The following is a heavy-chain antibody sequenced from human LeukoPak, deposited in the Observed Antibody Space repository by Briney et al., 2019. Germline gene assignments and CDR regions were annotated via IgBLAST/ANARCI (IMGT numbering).Heavy chain of an antibody. CDR2: ISSSSSYI. J-gene: IGHJ4*02. Sequence: GGSLRLSCAASGFTFSSYSMNWVRQAPGKGLEWVSSISSSSSYIYYADSVKGRFTISRDNAKNSLYLRMNSLRAEDTAVYYCARDLYRIVVVPHYFDYWGQGTLVTVSS. CDR1: GFTFSSYS. V-gene: IGHV3-21*01. CDR3: ARDLYRIVVVPHYFDY. D-gene: IGHD3-22*01.